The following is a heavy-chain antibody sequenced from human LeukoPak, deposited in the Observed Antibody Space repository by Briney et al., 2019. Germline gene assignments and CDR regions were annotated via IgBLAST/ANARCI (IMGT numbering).Heavy chain of an antibody. Sequence: SETLSLTCAVYGGSFSGYYWSWIRQPPGKGLEWIGELNHSGGTNYSPSLKSRVTISVDTSKNQFSLNLSSVTAADTAVYFCARVGPGVLDYWGQGTLVTVSS. D-gene: IGHD7-27*01. CDR3: ARVGPGVLDY. CDR2: LNHSGGT. CDR1: GGSFSGYY. V-gene: IGHV4-34*01. J-gene: IGHJ4*02.